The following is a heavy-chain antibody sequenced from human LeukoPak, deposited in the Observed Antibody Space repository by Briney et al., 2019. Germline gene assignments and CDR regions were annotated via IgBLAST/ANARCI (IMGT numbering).Heavy chain of an antibody. CDR1: GYTLTELS. Sequence: ASVKVSCKVSGYTLTELSMHWVRQAPGKGLEWMGGFDPEDGETIYAQKFQGRVTMTEDTSTDTAYMKLSSLRSEDTAVYYWATASMVRGVSFDYWGQGTLVTVSS. CDR2: FDPEDGET. D-gene: IGHD3-10*01. CDR3: ATASMVRGVSFDY. J-gene: IGHJ4*02. V-gene: IGHV1-24*01.